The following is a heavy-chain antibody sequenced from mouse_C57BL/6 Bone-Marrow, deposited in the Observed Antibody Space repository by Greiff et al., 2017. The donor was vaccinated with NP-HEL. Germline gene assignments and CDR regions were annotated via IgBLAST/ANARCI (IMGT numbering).Heavy chain of an antibody. Sequence: VHVKQSGGDLVKPGGSLKLSCAASGFTFSSYGMSWVRQTPDKRLEWVATISSGGSYTYYPDSVKGRFTISRDNAKNTLYLQMSSLKSEDTAMYYCARPNSSGYFAYWGQGTLVTVSA. CDR1: GFTFSSYG. D-gene: IGHD3-2*02. CDR2: ISSGGSYT. V-gene: IGHV5-6*01. J-gene: IGHJ3*01. CDR3: ARPNSSGYFAY.